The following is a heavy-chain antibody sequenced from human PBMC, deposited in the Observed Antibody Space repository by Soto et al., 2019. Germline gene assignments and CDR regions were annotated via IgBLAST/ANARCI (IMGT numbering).Heavy chain of an antibody. CDR3: AREGYHSSSWYSSFDY. J-gene: IGHJ4*02. Sequence: ASVKVSCKASGYTFTSYAMHWVRQAPGQRLEWMGWINAGNGNTKYAQKLQGRVTMTRDTSTSTAYMELRSLRSDDTAVYYCAREGYHSSSWYSSFDYWGQGTLVTVSS. V-gene: IGHV1-3*01. CDR2: INAGNGNT. CDR1: GYTFTSYA. D-gene: IGHD6-13*01.